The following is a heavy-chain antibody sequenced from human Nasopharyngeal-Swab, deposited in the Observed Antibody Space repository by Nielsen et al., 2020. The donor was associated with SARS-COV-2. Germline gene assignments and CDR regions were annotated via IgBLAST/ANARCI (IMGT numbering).Heavy chain of an antibody. D-gene: IGHD5-12*01. CDR1: GGSVTSNDW. Sequence: SETLSPTCAVSGGSVTSNDWWTWVRLPPGKGLEWIGAIYHSGGTNYDPSLKSRVSMSVDKSKNQFSLRLTSVTAADTASYYCARGHNMVVTSPILGLVPIYYSDFTDVWGKGTTVTVSS. V-gene: IGHV4-4*02. J-gene: IGHJ6*04. CDR2: IYHSGGT. CDR3: ARGHNMVVTSPILGLVPIYYSDFTDV.